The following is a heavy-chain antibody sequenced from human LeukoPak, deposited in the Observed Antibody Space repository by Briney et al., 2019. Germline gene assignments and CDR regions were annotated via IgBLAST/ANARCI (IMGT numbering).Heavy chain of an antibody. V-gene: IGHV4-39*01. D-gene: IGHD3-3*01. CDR3: ASTLRFLPYRRFDY. Sequence: PSETLSLTCSVSDGSIISSNYYWGWIRQPPGKGLEWIGSIYQSGSGSSYYNPSLKSRVTISGDTSKNQFFLRLSSVTAADTAVYYCASTLRFLPYRRFDYWGQGTLVTVPS. J-gene: IGHJ4*02. CDR2: IYQSGSGSS. CDR1: DGSIISSNYY.